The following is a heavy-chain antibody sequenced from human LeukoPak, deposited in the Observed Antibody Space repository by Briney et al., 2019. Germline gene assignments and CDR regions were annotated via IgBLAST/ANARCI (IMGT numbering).Heavy chain of an antibody. D-gene: IGHD2/OR15-2a*01. J-gene: IGHJ4*02. V-gene: IGHV1-46*01. CDR2: INPSGGST. CDR1: GYTFTSYY. Sequence: GASVKVSCKTSGYTFTSYYMHWVRQAPGQGLEWMGIINPSGGSTSYTQKFQGRVTMTRDTSTTTVYMELSSLRSQDTAVYYCARHKEVGDYYYFDYWGQGTLVTVSS. CDR3: ARHKEVGDYYYFDY.